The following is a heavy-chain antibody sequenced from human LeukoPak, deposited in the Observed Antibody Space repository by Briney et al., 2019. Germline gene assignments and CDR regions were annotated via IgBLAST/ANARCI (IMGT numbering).Heavy chain of an antibody. CDR3: ARRRTDIVATKDDY. D-gene: IGHD5-12*01. Sequence: ASVKVSCKASGYTFTSYGISWVRQAPGQGLEWMGWISAYNGNTNYAQKLQGRVTMTTDTSTSTAYMELRSLRSDDTAVYYCARRRTDIVATKDDYWGQGTLVTVSS. J-gene: IGHJ4*02. CDR1: GYTFTSYG. CDR2: ISAYNGNT. V-gene: IGHV1-18*01.